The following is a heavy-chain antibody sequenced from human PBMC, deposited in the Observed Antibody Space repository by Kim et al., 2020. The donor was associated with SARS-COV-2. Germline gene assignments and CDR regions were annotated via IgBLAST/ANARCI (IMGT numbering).Heavy chain of an antibody. CDR3: ARDSKGYGSGWYSGNGMDV. CDR1: GYTFTSYY. CDR2: INPSGGST. J-gene: IGHJ6*02. V-gene: IGHV1-46*01. Sequence: ASVKVSCKASGYTFTSYYMHWVRQAPGQGLEWMGIINPSGGSTSYAQKFQGRVTMTRDTSTSTVYMELSSLRSEDTAVYYCARDSKGYGSGWYSGNGMDVWGQGTTVTVSS. D-gene: IGHD3-10*01.